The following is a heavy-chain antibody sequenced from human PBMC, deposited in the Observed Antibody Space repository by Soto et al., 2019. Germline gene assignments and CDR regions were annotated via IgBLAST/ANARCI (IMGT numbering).Heavy chain of an antibody. V-gene: IGHV1-18*01. CDR2: ISAYNGNT. CDR1: GYTFTSYG. CDR3: ARNYYDSSGYYYRRYYYYGMDV. Sequence: QAQLVQSGAEVKKPGASVKVSCKASGYTFTSYGISWVRQAPGQGLEWMGWISAYNGNTNYAQKLQGRGPMTTDTCTGTAYMELMSLRSDDSAVYYCARNYYDSSGYYYRRYYYYGMDVWGQGTTFTVSS. D-gene: IGHD3-22*01. J-gene: IGHJ6*02.